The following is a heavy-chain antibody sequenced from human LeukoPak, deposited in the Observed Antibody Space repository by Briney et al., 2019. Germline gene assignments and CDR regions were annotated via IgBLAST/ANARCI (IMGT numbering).Heavy chain of an antibody. CDR1: GFTFSSYG. D-gene: IGHD2-2*01. CDR2: ISYDGSNK. CDR3: AKSKPAYYYYGMDV. Sequence: PGRSLRLSCAASGFTFSSYGMHWVCQAPGKGLEWVAVISYDGSNKYYADSVKGRFTISRDNSKNTLYLQMNSLRAEDTAVYYSAKSKPAYYYYGMDVWGQGTTVTVSS. J-gene: IGHJ6*02. V-gene: IGHV3-30*18.